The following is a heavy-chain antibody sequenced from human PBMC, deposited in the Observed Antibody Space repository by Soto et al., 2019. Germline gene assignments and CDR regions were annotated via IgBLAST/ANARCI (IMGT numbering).Heavy chain of an antibody. V-gene: IGHV3-7*01. J-gene: IGHJ4*02. D-gene: IGHD3-16*01. Sequence: GGSLRLSCAASGFTFSSYWMSWVRQAPGKGLEWVANIKQDGSEKYYVDSVKGRFTISRDNAKNSLYLQMNSLRAEDTAVYYCARDHVWGYYDYIWGSYKYYFDYWGQGTLVTVSS. CDR1: GFTFSSYW. CDR2: IKQDGSEK. CDR3: ARDHVWGYYDYIWGSYKYYFDY.